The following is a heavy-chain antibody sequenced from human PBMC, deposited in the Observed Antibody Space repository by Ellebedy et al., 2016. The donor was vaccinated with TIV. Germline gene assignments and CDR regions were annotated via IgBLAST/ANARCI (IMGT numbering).Heavy chain of an antibody. J-gene: IGHJ6*02. V-gene: IGHV3-23*01. CDR1: GFTLSSYA. D-gene: IGHD3-10*01. Sequence: GESLKISCAASGFTLSSYAMTWVRQAPGKGMVWVSTTSASGSSTYYADSVKGRFTISRDTSKNTLYLQMNSPRAEDTALYFCARGRGLTVAYYYFGMDIWGQGTTVTVSS. CDR3: ARGRGLTVAYYYFGMDI. CDR2: TSASGSST.